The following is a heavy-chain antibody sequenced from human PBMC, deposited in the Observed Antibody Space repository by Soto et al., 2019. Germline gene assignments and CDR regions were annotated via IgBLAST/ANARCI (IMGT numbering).Heavy chain of an antibody. J-gene: IGHJ5*02. CDR3: AKDGRSEAGYYDFWSGVNWFDP. Sequence: GGSLRLSCAASGFTFSSYGMHWVRQAPGKGLEWVAVISYDGSNKYYADSVKGRFTISRDNSKNTLYLQMNSLRAEDTAVYYCAKDGRSEAGYYDFWSGVNWFDPWGQGTLVTVSS. CDR1: GFTFSSYG. D-gene: IGHD3-3*01. V-gene: IGHV3-30*18. CDR2: ISYDGSNK.